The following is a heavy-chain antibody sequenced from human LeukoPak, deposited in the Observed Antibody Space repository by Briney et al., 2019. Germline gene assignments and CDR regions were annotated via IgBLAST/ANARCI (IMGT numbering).Heavy chain of an antibody. CDR1: GGSISSTNW. J-gene: IGHJ4*02. V-gene: IGHV4-4*02. Sequence: SETLSLTCGVSGGSISSTNWWSWVRQPPGQGLEWIGEIYLSGLTNYNPSLKSRVTMSLDKSKNLLSLNLTSVTAADTAVYYCSRESGAFSPFGYWGQGTLVTVSS. CDR3: SRESGAFSPFGY. CDR2: IYLSGLT. D-gene: IGHD1-26*01.